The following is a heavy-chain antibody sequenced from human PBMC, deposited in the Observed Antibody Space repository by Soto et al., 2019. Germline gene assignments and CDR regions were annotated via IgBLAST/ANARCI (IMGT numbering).Heavy chain of an antibody. CDR1: GYTFTGYY. D-gene: IGHD4-17*01. CDR2: INPNSGGT. V-gene: IGHV1-2*04. J-gene: IGHJ6*03. CDR3: ARGMTTVTREIQTLLNYYMDV. Sequence: QVQLVQSGAEVKKPGASVKVSCKASGYTFTGYYMHWVRQAPGQGLEWMGWINPNSGGTNYAQKFQGWVTMTRDTSISTAYMELSRLRSDDTAVYYCARGMTTVTREIQTLLNYYMDVWGKGTTVTVSS.